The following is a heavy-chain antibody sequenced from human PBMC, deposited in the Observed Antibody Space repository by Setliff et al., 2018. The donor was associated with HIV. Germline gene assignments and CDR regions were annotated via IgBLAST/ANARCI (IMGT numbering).Heavy chain of an antibody. D-gene: IGHD1-26*01. CDR1: GFTFSSYS. CDR2: ISSSSSYT. V-gene: IGHV3-21*01. Sequence: GASVKVSCAASGFTFSSYSMNWVRQAPGKGLEWVSYISSSSSYTHYADSVKGRFTISRDNVKNSLYLQMNSLRAYDTAVYYCARDRYSGSSTDYWGQGTLVTVSS. CDR3: ARDRYSGSSTDY. J-gene: IGHJ4*02.